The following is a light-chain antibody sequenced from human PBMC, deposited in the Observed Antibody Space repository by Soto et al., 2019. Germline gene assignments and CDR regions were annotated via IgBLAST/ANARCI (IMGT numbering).Light chain of an antibody. CDR2: DAS. CDR1: QGVSTG. J-gene: IGKJ1*01. V-gene: IGKV1D-13*01. CDR3: QQFNNYPLT. Sequence: AIPLTQSPSSLSAFVGDRVTITCRASQGVSTGLAWYQQKAGRAPHLLIFDASRLESGVPSRFSGSGSGTEFTLTISSLQPEDFATYYCQQFNNYPLTFGQGTKVEIK.